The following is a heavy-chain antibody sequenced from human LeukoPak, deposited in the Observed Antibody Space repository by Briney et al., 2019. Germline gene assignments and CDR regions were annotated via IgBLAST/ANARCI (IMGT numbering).Heavy chain of an antibody. Sequence: ASMKVSCXASGYTFTNYYMHWVRQANGQGLEWMGWMNPNSGNTGYAQKFQGRVTMTRNTSISTAYMELSSLRSEDTAVYYCATIAARYYYMDVWGKGTTVTVSS. V-gene: IGHV1-8*02. CDR1: GYTFTNYY. CDR3: ATIAARYYYMDV. CDR2: MNPNSGNT. D-gene: IGHD6-25*01. J-gene: IGHJ6*03.